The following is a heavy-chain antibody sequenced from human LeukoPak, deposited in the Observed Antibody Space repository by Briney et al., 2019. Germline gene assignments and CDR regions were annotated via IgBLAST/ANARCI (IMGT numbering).Heavy chain of an antibody. D-gene: IGHD1/OR15-1a*01. J-gene: IGHJ4*01. Sequence: GRSLRLSCAASGFTFSDDWMNWGRLGPGKGLEGVASIRQDRSEKAYVNPVKGRFTISRDNTSNQLSLKLTTLSAEDTAVYYCARDGTAPGLYFDLWGQGTLVTVSS. CDR2: IRQDRSEK. CDR3: ARDGTAPGLYFDL. V-gene: IGHV3-7*01. CDR1: GFTFSDDW.